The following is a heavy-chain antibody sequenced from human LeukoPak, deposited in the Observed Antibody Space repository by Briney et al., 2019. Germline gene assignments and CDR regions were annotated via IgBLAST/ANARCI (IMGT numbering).Heavy chain of an antibody. CDR1: GGSISSSNW. J-gene: IGHJ6*03. CDR2: IYHSGST. Sequence: PSGTLSLTCAVSGGSISSSNWWSWVRQPPGKGLEWIGEIYHSGSTNYNPSLKSRVTISVDTSKNQFSLKLSSVTAADTAVYYCARVNDSSSWPLYYYYYYMDVWGKGTTVTVSS. CDR3: ARVNDSSSWPLYYYYYYMDV. D-gene: IGHD6-13*01. V-gene: IGHV4-4*02.